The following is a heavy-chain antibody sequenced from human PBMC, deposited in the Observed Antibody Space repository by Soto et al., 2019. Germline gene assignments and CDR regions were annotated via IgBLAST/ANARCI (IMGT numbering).Heavy chain of an antibody. V-gene: IGHV3-21*01. CDR1: GLTINIYS. CDR3: ASGGDYFDY. CDR2: ISSSSAYI. Sequence: GGSLRLSCAASGLTINIYSMNWVRQAPGKGLEWVSSISSSSAYIYYSDSVKGRFTVPRDNAKRSLYLEMNSLRAEDTAVYYCASGGDYFDYWGPGTLVTVSS. J-gene: IGHJ4*02.